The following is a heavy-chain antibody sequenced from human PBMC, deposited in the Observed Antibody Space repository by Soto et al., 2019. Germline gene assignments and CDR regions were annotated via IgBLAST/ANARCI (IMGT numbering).Heavy chain of an antibody. V-gene: IGHV1-69*06. D-gene: IGHD3-22*01. CDR3: ARDSSDFDYYDSSGYFYYFDY. CDR1: GGTFSSYA. CDR2: IIPIFGTA. Sequence: SVKVSCKASGGTFSSYAISWVRQAPGQGLEWMGGIIPIFGTANYAQKFQGRVTITADKSTSTAYMELSSLRSEDTAVYYCARDSSDFDYYDSSGYFYYFDYWGQGTLVTVPQ. J-gene: IGHJ4*02.